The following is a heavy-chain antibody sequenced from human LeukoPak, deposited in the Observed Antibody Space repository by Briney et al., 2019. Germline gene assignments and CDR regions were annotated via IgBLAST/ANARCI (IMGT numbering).Heavy chain of an antibody. V-gene: IGHV4-30-4*01. CDR2: IYYSGST. D-gene: IGHD3-10*01. J-gene: IGHJ5*02. Sequence: SQTLSLTCTVSGGSISSGDYYWSWIRQPPGKGLEWIGYIYYSGSTYYNPSLKSRVTISVDTSENQFSLKLSSVTAADTAVYYCARQGRRYGSGSYYRTWGQGTLVTVSS. CDR1: GGSISSGDYY. CDR3: ARQGRRYGSGSYYRT.